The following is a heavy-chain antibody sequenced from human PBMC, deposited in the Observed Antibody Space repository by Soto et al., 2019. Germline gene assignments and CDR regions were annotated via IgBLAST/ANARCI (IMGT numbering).Heavy chain of an antibody. J-gene: IGHJ4*02. V-gene: IGHV2-5*02. CDR2: IYWDDDK. CDR3: ARAGDYDLLTFDR. D-gene: IGHD4-17*01. Sequence: QITLKESGPTLVRPAQTLTLTCDFSGFSLSTYHMGVAWIRQPPGKALEWLALIYWDDDKRYSPSLKDRLAISKDSSSNQVVLTSTNIDPGDSATYFCARAGDYDLLTFDRWGPGTLVTVSS. CDR1: GFSLSTYHMG.